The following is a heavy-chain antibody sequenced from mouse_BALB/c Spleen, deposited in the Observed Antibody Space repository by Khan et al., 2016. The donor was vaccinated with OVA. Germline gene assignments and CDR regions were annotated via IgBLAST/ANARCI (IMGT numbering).Heavy chain of an antibody. V-gene: IGHV9-3-1*01. CDR1: GYTFTNYG. D-gene: IGHD1-2*01. CDR2: INTYTGEP. Sequence: QIQLVQSGPELKKPGETVKISCKASGYTFTNYGMNWVKQAPGKGLKWMGWINTYTGEPTYVDDFKGRFAFSLETSASTAYLQNNNLKNEDTATYFWARKRPPLAYWGQGTLVTVSA. CDR3: ARKRPPLAY. J-gene: IGHJ3*01.